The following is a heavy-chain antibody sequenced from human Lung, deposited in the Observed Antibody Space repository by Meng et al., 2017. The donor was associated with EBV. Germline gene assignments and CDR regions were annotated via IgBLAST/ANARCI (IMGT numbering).Heavy chain of an antibody. J-gene: IGHJ4*02. D-gene: IGHD6-19*01. CDR2: ISCYNGDT. V-gene: IGHV1-18*01. Sequence: LVQSGAEVKKPGASWRVSCKASGSTFMHHGISWIRQAPGQGLEWMGWISCYNGDTNYAQKLQGRVTMTTDTSTNTAYMDLRGLRSDDTAVYYCARDPSNTSGRYAYFDYWGQGTLVTVSS. CDR3: ARDPSNTSGRYAYFDY. CDR1: GSTFMHHG.